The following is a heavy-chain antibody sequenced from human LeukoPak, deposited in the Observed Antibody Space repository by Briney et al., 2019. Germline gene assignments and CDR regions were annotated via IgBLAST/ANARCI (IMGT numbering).Heavy chain of an antibody. D-gene: IGHD3-9*01. J-gene: IGHJ4*02. CDR2: IYYTGST. V-gene: IGHV4-39*01. CDR3: ARLSKGRYFDYIFDY. Sequence: SETLSLTCTVSGGSVSSTEFYWGWIRQPPGKGLQWIGNIYYTGSTYYNPSLNSRVTMSVDTSQTRFSLKMTSLTAADTAVYYCARLSKGRYFDYIFDYWGKGTLVTVSS. CDR1: GGSVSSTEFY.